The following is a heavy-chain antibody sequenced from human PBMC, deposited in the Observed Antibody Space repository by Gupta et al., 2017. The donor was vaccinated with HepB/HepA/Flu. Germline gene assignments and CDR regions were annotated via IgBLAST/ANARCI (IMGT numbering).Heavy chain of an antibody. CDR2: ISYDGSNK. CDR3: ARPAYCGGDCYSYYFDY. D-gene: IGHD2-21*02. J-gene: IGHJ4*02. Sequence: GLEWVAVISYDGSNKYYADSVKGRFTISRDNSKNTLYLQMNSLRAEDTAVYYCARPAYCGGDCYSYYFDYWGQGTLVTVSS. V-gene: IGHV3-30-3*01.